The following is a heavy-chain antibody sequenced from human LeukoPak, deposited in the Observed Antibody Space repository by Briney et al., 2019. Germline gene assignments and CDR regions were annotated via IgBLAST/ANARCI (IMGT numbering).Heavy chain of an antibody. D-gene: IGHD2-2*01. CDR1: GGSISSYY. J-gene: IGHJ6*02. CDR2: IYTSGST. CDR3: ARAPPPYCSSTSCYQTYYYYGMDV. Sequence: SETLSLTCTVSGGSISSYYWSWIRQPAGKGLEWIGRIYTSGSTNYNPSLKSRVTMSVDTSKNRFSLKLSSVTAADTAVYYCARAPPPYCSSTSCYQTYYYYGMDVWGQGTTVTVSS. V-gene: IGHV4-4*07.